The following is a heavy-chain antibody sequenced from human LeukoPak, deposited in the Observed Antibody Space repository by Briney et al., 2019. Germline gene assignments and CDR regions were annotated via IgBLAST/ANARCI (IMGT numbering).Heavy chain of an antibody. V-gene: IGHV4-30-2*01. CDR3: ARGGYDSDRHGYYFDX. D-gene: IGHD5-12*01. CDR2: IYHSGST. J-gene: IGHJ4*02. CDR1: GGSISSGGYS. Sequence: SQTLSLTCAVSGGSISSGGYSWSWIRQPPGKGLEWIGYIYHSGSTYYNPSLKSRVTISVDRSKNQFSLKLSSVTAADTAVYYCARGGYDSDRHGYYFDXXXQXTXXXVSS.